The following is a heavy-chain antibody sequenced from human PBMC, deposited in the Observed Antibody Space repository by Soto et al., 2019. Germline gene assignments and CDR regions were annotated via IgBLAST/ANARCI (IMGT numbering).Heavy chain of an antibody. Sequence: SETLSLSCTVSGGSISSGAYYWSWIRQHPGKGLEWIGYIYYSGSTYYNPSLKSRVTISVDTSKNQFSLKLSSVTAADTAVYYCAIYDSSGSRGFQHWGQGTLVPVSS. CDR2: IYYSGST. CDR3: AIYDSSGSRGFQH. CDR1: GGSISSGAYY. V-gene: IGHV4-31*03. D-gene: IGHD3-22*01. J-gene: IGHJ1*01.